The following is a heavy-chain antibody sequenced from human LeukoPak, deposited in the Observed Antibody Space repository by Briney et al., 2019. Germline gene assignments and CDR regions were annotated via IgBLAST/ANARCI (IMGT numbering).Heavy chain of an antibody. Sequence: GGSLRLSCAASGFTLSSYWMHWVRQAPGKGLVWVSRINSDGSSTTYADSVKGRFTISRDNAKNTLYLQMSSLRAEDTAVYYCARAGTTMTTYDYWGQGTLVTVSS. J-gene: IGHJ4*02. V-gene: IGHV3-74*01. CDR2: INSDGSST. D-gene: IGHD4-17*01. CDR3: ARAGTTMTTYDY. CDR1: GFTLSSYW.